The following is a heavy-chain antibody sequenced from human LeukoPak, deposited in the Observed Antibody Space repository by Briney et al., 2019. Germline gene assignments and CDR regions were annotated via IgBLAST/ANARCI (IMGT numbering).Heavy chain of an antibody. V-gene: IGHV4-61*10. CDR2: IYYSGST. CDR3: ARDGEQLELDY. Sequence: SETLSLTCTVSGGSISSGSYYWSWIRQPAGKGLEWIGYIYYSGSTNYNPSLKSRVTISVDTSKNQFSLKLSSVTAADTAVYYCARDGEQLELDYWGQGTLVTVSS. J-gene: IGHJ4*02. D-gene: IGHD6-6*01. CDR1: GGSISSGSYY.